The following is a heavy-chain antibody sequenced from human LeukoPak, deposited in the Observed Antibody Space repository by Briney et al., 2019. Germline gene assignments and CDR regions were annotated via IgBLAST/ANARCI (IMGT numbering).Heavy chain of an antibody. V-gene: IGHV5-51*01. Sequence: GESLNISCKGSGYTFTSYWIAWVRQMPGKGLEWMGIIYPGDSDTRYSPSFQGQVTISADKSISTAYLQWSSLKASDTAMYYCARGASGSYYSWFDPWGQGTLVSVSS. CDR2: IYPGDSDT. J-gene: IGHJ5*02. D-gene: IGHD3-10*01. CDR3: ARGASGSYYSWFDP. CDR1: GYTFTSYW.